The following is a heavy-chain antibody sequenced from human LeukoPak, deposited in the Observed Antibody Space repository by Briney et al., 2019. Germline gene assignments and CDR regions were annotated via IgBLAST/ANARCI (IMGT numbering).Heavy chain of an antibody. CDR3: ARARTRYSGSYGGAFDI. Sequence: GGSLRLSCAASGFTVSSNYMSWVRQAPGKGLEWVSVIYSGGTTYYADSVKGRFTISRDNSKNSLYLQMNSLRAEDTAVYYCARARTRYSGSYGGAFDIWGQGTMVTVSS. V-gene: IGHV3-53*01. J-gene: IGHJ3*02. CDR1: GFTVSSNY. D-gene: IGHD1-26*01. CDR2: IYSGGTT.